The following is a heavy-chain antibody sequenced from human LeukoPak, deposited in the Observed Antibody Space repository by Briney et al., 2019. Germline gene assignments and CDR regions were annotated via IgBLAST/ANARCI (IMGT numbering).Heavy chain of an antibody. V-gene: IGHV3-30*02. CDR2: IRYNGNNQ. Sequence: GGSLRLSCAASGFTFNNYGMHWVRQAPGKGLEWVAFIRYNGNNQYYADSVKGRFTISRDNAKNSLYLQMNSLRAEDTAVYYCARETPYSSSWTVFDYWGLGTLVTVSS. J-gene: IGHJ4*02. CDR1: GFTFNNYG. CDR3: ARETPYSSSWTVFDY. D-gene: IGHD6-13*01.